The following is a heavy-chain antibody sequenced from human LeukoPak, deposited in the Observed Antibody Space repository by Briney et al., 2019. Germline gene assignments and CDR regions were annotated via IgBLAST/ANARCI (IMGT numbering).Heavy chain of an antibody. D-gene: IGHD6-13*01. V-gene: IGHV3-30-3*01. CDR3: ARDSSSWDQYDY. Sequence: TGGSLRLSCAASGFTFSSYAMHWVRQAPGKGLEWVAVISYDGSNKYYADSVKGRFTISRDNSKNTLYLQMNSLRAEDTAVYYCARDSSSWDQYDYWGQGTLVTVSS. CDR1: GFTFSSYA. J-gene: IGHJ4*02. CDR2: ISYDGSNK.